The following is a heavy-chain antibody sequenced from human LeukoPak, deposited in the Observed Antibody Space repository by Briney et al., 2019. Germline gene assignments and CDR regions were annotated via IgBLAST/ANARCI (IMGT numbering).Heavy chain of an antibody. V-gene: IGHV3-13*01. D-gene: IGHD3-10*01. CDR3: ARGRRGSDAFDI. J-gene: IGHJ3*02. CDR1: GFTFDDYA. Sequence: GGSLRLSCAASGFTFDDYAMHWVRQATGKGLEWVSAIGTAGDTYYPGSVKGRFTISRENAKNSLYLQMNSLRAGDTAVYYCARGRRGSDAFDIWGQGTLVTVSS. CDR2: IGTAGDT.